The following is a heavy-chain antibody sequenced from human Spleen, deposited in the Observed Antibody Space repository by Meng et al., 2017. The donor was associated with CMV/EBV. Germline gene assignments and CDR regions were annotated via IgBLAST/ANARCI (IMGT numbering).Heavy chain of an antibody. CDR1: GGSFSGYY. J-gene: IGHJ2*01. Sequence: QVQLQQWGAGLLKPSETLSLTCAVYGGSFSGYYWSWIRQPAGKGLEWIGRIYTSGSTNYNPSLKSRVTMSVDTSKNQFSLKLSSVTAADTAVYYCARESIRVAGSYWYFDLWGRGTLVTVSS. D-gene: IGHD6-19*01. CDR3: ARESIRVAGSYWYFDL. V-gene: IGHV4-59*10. CDR2: IYTSGST.